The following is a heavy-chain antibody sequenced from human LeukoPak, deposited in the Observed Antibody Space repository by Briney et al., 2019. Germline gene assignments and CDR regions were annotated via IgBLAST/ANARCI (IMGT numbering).Heavy chain of an antibody. Sequence: PSETLSLTCTVSGGSISSYYWSWIRQPPGKGLEWIGYIYYSGSTNYNPSLKTRVTISVDTSKNQFSLKLSSVTAADTAVYYCARDFEAGSTSRISFDYWGQGTLVTVSS. CDR2: IYYSGST. J-gene: IGHJ4*02. D-gene: IGHD6-6*01. V-gene: IGHV4-59*01. CDR1: GGSISSYY. CDR3: ARDFEAGSTSRISFDY.